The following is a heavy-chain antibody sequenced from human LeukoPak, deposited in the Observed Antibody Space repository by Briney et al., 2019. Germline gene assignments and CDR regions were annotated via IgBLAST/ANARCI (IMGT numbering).Heavy chain of an antibody. CDR1: GFAFSSYW. Sequence: PGGSLRLSCAASGFAFSSYWVHWVRQAPGKGLVWVSRIKTDGSSTDYADSVKGRFTVSRDNAKNTLYLQVNSLRAEDTAMYYCARVGAATYAFDVWGQGTMVTVSS. CDR3: ARVGAATYAFDV. D-gene: IGHD4/OR15-4a*01. CDR2: IKTDGSST. J-gene: IGHJ3*01. V-gene: IGHV3-74*01.